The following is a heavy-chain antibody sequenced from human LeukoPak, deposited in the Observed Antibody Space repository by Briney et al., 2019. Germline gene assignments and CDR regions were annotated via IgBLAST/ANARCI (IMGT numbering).Heavy chain of an antibody. V-gene: IGHV5-51*01. CDR2: IYFADSTV. J-gene: IGHJ4*02. CDR3: ARARNGGYMWDY. D-gene: IGHD4-17*01. Sequence: GESLKISCQSFGDSFANYWIGWVRQMPGKGLEWMGIIYFADSTVKYSPPFQGQVTISADKSISTAYLQWSSLRASDTAMYYCARARNGGYMWDYWGQGTLVTVSS. CDR1: GDSFANYW.